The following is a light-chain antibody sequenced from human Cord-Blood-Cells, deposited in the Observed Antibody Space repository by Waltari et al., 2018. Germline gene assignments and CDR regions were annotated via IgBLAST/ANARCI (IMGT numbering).Light chain of an antibody. V-gene: IGKV1-33*01. J-gene: IGKJ4*01. CDR2: DAS. CDR1: QDISNY. Sequence: DIQMTQSPSSLSASVGDRVTITCQASQDISNYLNWYQQKPGEAPQLLIDDASNLETGVPSRFSGSGSGTDFTFTISSLQPEDIATYYCQQYDNLPLTFGGGTKVEIK. CDR3: QQYDNLPLT.